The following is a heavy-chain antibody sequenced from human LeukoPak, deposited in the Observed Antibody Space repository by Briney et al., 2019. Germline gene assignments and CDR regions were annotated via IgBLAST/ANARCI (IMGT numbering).Heavy chain of an antibody. CDR1: RYTFTSYA. CDR3: ARSDICSSTSCSPHFDY. D-gene: IGHD2-2*01. Sequence: GASVKVSCKASRYTFTSYAMHWVRQAPGQRLEWMGWINAGNGNTKYSQKFQGRVTITRDTSASTAYMELSSLRSEDTAVYYCARSDICSSTSCSPHFDYWGQGTLVTVSS. V-gene: IGHV1-3*01. J-gene: IGHJ4*02. CDR2: INAGNGNT.